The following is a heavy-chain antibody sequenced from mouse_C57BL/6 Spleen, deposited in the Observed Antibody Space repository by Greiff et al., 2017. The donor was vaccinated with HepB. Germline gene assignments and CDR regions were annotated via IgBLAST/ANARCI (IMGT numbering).Heavy chain of an antibody. V-gene: IGHV2-2*01. CDR1: GFSLTSYG. Sequence: VQLVESGPGLVQPSQSLSITCTVSGFSLTSYGVHWVRQSPGKGLEWLGVIWSGGSTDYNAAFISRLSISKDNSKSQVFFKMNSLQADDTAIYYCARYDGYYYFDYWGQGTTLTVSS. J-gene: IGHJ2*01. CDR3: ARYDGYYYFDY. CDR2: IWSGGST. D-gene: IGHD2-3*01.